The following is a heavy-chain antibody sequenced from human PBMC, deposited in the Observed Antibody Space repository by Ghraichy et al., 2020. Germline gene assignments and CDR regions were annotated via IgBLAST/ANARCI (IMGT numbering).Heavy chain of an antibody. V-gene: IGHV1-3*01. CDR3: ARAFALDPLQGYCSGGSCSPFDY. CDR2: INAGNGNT. D-gene: IGHD2-15*01. CDR1: GYTFTSYA. Sequence: ASVKVSCKASGYTFTSYAMHWVRQAPGQRLEWMGWINAGNGNTKYSQKFQGRVTITRDTSASTAYMELSSLRSEDTAVYYCARAFALDPLQGYCSGGSCSPFDYWGQGTLVTVSS. J-gene: IGHJ4*02.